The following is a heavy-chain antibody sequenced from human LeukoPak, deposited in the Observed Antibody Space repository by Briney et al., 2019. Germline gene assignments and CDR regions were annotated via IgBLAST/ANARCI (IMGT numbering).Heavy chain of an antibody. Sequence: GGSVTLSCAASGFTFSSYDMMWVRQAPGKGLVGVSTCGSGGNTYYADSVKGRFTISRDNSKNTLYLQMNSLRAEDTAVYSCAKSGLNRFDYWGQGTLVTVSS. J-gene: IGHJ4*02. V-gene: IGHV3-23*01. D-gene: IGHD2-15*01. CDR1: GFTFSSYD. CDR3: AKSGLNRFDY. CDR2: CGSGGNT.